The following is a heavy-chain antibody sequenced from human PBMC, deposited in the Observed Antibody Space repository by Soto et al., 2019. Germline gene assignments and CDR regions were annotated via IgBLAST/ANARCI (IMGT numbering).Heavy chain of an antibody. CDR3: ARETPAAAAAYYKYGLDV. Sequence: QVQLVQSGAEVKKAGSSVKVSCKVSGGTFSSYFINWVRQAPGQGLEWVGGIIPVFGTASYAEKFQGRVTITADESTSTAYMELSRLRSDDMAVYYCARETPAAAAAYYKYGLDVWGQGTTVTVPS. CDR2: IIPVFGTA. D-gene: IGHD6-13*01. J-gene: IGHJ6*02. CDR1: GGTFSSYF. V-gene: IGHV1-69*01.